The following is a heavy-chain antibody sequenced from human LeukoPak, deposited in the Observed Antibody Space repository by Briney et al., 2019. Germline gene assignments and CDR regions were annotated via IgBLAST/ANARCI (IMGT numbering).Heavy chain of an antibody. D-gene: IGHD3-10*01. V-gene: IGHV3-23*01. Sequence: GASLTLSCAASGFTFSSYAMSWVRRAPGKGLEWVSAISGSGGSTYYADSVKGRFTISRDNSKNTLYLQMNSLRAEDTAVYYCAKEGVRRGLFDYWGQGTVVTVSS. CDR1: GFTFSSYA. CDR3: AKEGVRRGLFDY. CDR2: ISGSGGST. J-gene: IGHJ4*02.